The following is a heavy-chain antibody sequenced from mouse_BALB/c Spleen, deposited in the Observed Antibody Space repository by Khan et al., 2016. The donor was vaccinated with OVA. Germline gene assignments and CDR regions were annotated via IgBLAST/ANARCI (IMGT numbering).Heavy chain of an antibody. CDR3: ASSSSWVLDY. D-gene: IGHD4-1*01. V-gene: IGHV3-2*02. CDR2: ISYSGTT. CDR1: GYSITSDCA. J-gene: IGHJ2*01. Sequence: EVELVESGPGLVKPSQSLSLTCTVTGYSITSDCAWNWIRQFQGNKLEWMGDISYSGTTSYNPSLKSRIAVTRDTSKNQFFLELNSVTSEDSATYYCASSSSWVLDYWAQGTTLTVSS.